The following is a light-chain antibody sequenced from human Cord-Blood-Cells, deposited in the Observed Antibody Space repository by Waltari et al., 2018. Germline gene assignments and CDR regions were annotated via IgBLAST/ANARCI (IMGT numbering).Light chain of an antibody. CDR2: GVS. CDR3: CSYTGNSSVI. V-gene: IGLV2-23*02. J-gene: IGLJ2*01. CDR1: TSDVGTYNP. Sequence: QSAPTQPASVSGSPGQSVTISCTGTTSDVGTYNPVSWYQHHPGTAPKLMIYGVSKRPSGVSDRFSGSKSGNTASLTISGLQAEDEADYYCCSYTGNSSVIFGGGTRLTVL.